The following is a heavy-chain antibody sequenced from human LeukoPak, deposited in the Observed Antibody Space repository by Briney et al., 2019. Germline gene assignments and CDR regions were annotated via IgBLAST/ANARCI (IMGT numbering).Heavy chain of an antibody. CDR2: IYISGST. CDR1: GGSISSFY. J-gene: IGHJ4*02. CDR3: ARGPPPDFDC. Sequence: PSQTLSLTCTVSGGSISSFYWSWIRQPAGKGLEWIGRIYISGSTDYNPSLKSRVTMSVDTSKNQFSLKLSSVTAADTAVYYCARGPPPDFDCWGQGTLVTVSS. V-gene: IGHV4-4*07.